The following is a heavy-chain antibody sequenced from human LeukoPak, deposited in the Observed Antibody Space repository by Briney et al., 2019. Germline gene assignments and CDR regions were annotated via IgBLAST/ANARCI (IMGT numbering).Heavy chain of an antibody. V-gene: IGHV4-34*01. CDR2: INHSGST. J-gene: IGHJ6*02. CDR3: ANIAVAAHYYYYGMDV. Sequence: SETLSLTCAVSGGSISSGGYSWSWIRQPPGKGLEWIGEINHSGSTNYNPSLKSRVTISVDTSKNQFSLKLSSVTAADTAVYYCANIAVAAHYYYYGMDVWGQGTTVTVSS. CDR1: GGSISSGGYS. D-gene: IGHD6-19*01.